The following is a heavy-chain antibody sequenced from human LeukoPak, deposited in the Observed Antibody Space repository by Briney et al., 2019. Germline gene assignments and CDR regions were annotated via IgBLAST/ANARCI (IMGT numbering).Heavy chain of an antibody. CDR1: GYTFTVYY. V-gene: IGHV1-2*06. D-gene: IGHD1-26*01. CDR2: INPNSGGT. J-gene: IGHJ4*02. CDR3: ASGGSYSFSGVDYFDY. Sequence: GASVKVSCKASGYTFTVYYMHWVRQAPGQGLEWMGRINPNSGGTNFAQNFQGRVTMTRDTSISTVYMELSRLRSDDTAVYYCASGGSYSFSGVDYFDYWGQGTLVTVSS.